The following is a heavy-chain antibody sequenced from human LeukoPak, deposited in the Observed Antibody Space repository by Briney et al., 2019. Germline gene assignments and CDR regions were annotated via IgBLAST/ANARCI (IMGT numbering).Heavy chain of an antibody. J-gene: IGHJ4*02. Sequence: SETLFLTCAVYGGSFSGYYWSWIRQPPGKGLEWIGEINHSGSTNYNPSLKSRVTISVDTSKNQFSLKLSSVTAADTAVYYCARLGYCSSTSCSRGNYWGQGTLVTVSS. CDR1: GGSFSGYY. V-gene: IGHV4-34*01. CDR3: ARLGYCSSTSCSRGNY. D-gene: IGHD2-2*01. CDR2: INHSGST.